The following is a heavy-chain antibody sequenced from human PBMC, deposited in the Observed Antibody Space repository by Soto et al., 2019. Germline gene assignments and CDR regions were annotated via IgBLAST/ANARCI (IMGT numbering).Heavy chain of an antibody. Sequence: QITLKESGPTLVKPTQTLTLTCTFSGFSLSTTAVGVGWIRQPPGKALEWLALIYWDDDKTYSPSLKSRLTITRGSSKNQVVLTMTNIDPVDTATYYCGHSFVEVRCRYYHYFGIYVWGQGTTVIVSS. V-gene: IGHV2-5*02. CDR3: GHSFVEVRCRYYHYFGIYV. D-gene: IGHD2-2*01. CDR1: GFSLSTTAVG. J-gene: IGHJ6*02. CDR2: IYWDDDK.